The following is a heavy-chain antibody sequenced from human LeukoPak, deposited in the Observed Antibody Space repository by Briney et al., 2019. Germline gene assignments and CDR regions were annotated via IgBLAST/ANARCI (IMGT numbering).Heavy chain of an antibody. D-gene: IGHD6-13*01. CDR2: INPNSGGT. CDR3: ARGYSSSWYLDY. V-gene: IGHV1-2*02. CDR1: GYTFTGYY. J-gene: IGHJ4*02. Sequence: ASVKVCCKASGYTFTGYYMHWVRQAPGPGLEWMGWINPNSGGTNYAQKFQGRVTMTRYTAITTAYMELSRLRSDDTAVYYCARGYSSSWYLDYWGQGTLVTVSS.